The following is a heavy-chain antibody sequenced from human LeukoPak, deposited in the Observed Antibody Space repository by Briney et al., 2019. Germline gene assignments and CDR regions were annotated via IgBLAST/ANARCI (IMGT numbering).Heavy chain of an antibody. D-gene: IGHD3-22*01. V-gene: IGHV4-34*01. CDR3: ASLFYDSSGYYYFGQKYYFDY. CDR1: GGSFSGYY. CDR2: INHSGGT. J-gene: IGHJ4*02. Sequence: SETLSLTCAVYGGSFSGYYWSWIRQPPGEGLEWIGEINHSGGTNYNPSLKSRVTISVDTSKNQFSLKLSSVTAADTAVYYCASLFYDSSGYYYFGQKYYFDYWGQGTLVTVSS.